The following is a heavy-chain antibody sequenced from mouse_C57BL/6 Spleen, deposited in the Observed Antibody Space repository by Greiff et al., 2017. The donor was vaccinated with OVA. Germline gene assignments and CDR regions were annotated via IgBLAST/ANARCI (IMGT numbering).Heavy chain of an antibody. D-gene: IGHD1-1*01. CDR3: TSITTVVARGYYYAMDY. CDR1: GFTFSNYW. J-gene: IGHJ4*01. CDR2: IRLKSDNYAT. V-gene: IGHV6-3*01. Sequence: EVKLMESGGGLVQPGGSMKLSCVASGFTFSNYWMNWVRQSPEKGLEWVAQIRLKSDNYATHYAESVKGRFTISRDDSKSSVYLQMNNLRAEDTGIYYCTSITTVVARGYYYAMDYWGQGTSVTVSS.